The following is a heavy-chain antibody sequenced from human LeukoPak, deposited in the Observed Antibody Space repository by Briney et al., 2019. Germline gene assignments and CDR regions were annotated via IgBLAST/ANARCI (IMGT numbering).Heavy chain of an antibody. D-gene: IGHD3-16*01. V-gene: IGHV1-2*02. Sequence: ASVKVSCKASGYTFTGYYLHWVRQVPGQRPEWMAWINPNNGETKIAQKFQGRVIMTRDTSINTAYMELSSLRPDDTAVYYCARSQFRTTNSGTWGFRPWGQGSLVTVTS. CDR1: GYTFTGYY. CDR2: INPNNGET. CDR3: ARSQFRTTNSGTWGFRP. J-gene: IGHJ1*01.